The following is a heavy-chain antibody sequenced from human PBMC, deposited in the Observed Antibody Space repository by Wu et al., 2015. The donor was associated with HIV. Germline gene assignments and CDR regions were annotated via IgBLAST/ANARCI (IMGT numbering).Heavy chain of an antibody. J-gene: IGHJ6*02. CDR2: INPSGGST. CDR3: ARDVIGAAAGANYYYGTDV. Sequence: QVQLVQSGAEVKKPGASVKVSCKASGYTFTSYYMHWVRQAPGQGLEWMGIINPSGGSTSYAQKFQGRVTMTRDTSTSTVYMELSSLRSEDTAVYYCARDVIGAAAGANYYYGTDVWGQGTTVTVSS. CDR1: GYTFTSYY. D-gene: IGHD6-13*01. V-gene: IGHV1-46*01.